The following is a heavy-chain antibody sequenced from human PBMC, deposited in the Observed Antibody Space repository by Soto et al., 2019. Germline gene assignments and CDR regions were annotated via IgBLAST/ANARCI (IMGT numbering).Heavy chain of an antibody. Sequence: RWSLRLSCAASVFTSTNYVMNWCRQAPGKGLEWVSSISGSGTTTFYADSVKGRFIISRDNSKNTLYLQMNSLRAEDTALYYCAKDRVGGVPDAFDIWGQGTMVTVSS. CDR2: ISGSGTTT. CDR3: AKDRVGGVPDAFDI. CDR1: VFTSTNYV. J-gene: IGHJ3*02. D-gene: IGHD2-8*01. V-gene: IGHV3-23*01.